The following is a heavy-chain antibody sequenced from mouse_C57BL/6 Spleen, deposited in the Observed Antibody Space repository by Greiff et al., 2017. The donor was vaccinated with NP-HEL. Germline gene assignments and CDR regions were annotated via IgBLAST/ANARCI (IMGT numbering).Heavy chain of an antibody. Sequence: QVQLQQPGAELVKPGASVKLSCKASGYTFTSYWMHWVKQRPGRGLEWIGRIDPNSGGTKYNEKFKSKATLTVDKPSSTAYMQLSSLTSEDSAVYYCARNYGSSDGGVLYYFDYWGQGTTLTVSS. V-gene: IGHV1-72*01. J-gene: IGHJ2*01. CDR1: GYTFTSYW. CDR2: IDPNSGGT. D-gene: IGHD1-1*01. CDR3: ARNYGSSDGGVLYYFDY.